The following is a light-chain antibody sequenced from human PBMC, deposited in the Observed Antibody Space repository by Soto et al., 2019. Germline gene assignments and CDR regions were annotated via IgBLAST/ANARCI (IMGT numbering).Light chain of an antibody. CDR2: AAS. CDR1: QGISSS. V-gene: IGKV1-12*01. CDR3: QHAKSFPPT. J-gene: IGKJ3*01. Sequence: DIQMTQSPSSVSASVGDRVTITCRASQGISSSLAWYQQKPRKAPKLLIYAASTLQSGVSSRFSGSGSGTDFTLTISSLQPEDFATYYCQHAKSFPPTSGPGTRVDIK.